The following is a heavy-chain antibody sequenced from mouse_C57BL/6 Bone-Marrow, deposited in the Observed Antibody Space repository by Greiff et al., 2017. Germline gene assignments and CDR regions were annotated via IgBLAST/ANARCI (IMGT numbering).Heavy chain of an antibody. Sequence: QVQLQQSGAELVKPGASVKLSCKASGYTFTSYWMHWVKQRPGQGLEWIGMIHPNSGSTNYNEKFKSKATLTVDKSSSTAYMQLSSLTSEDSAVYYCASRVYDSYYAMDYWGQGTSVTVSS. D-gene: IGHD2-4*01. CDR1: GYTFTSYW. CDR2: IHPNSGST. J-gene: IGHJ4*01. V-gene: IGHV1-64*01. CDR3: ASRVYDSYYAMDY.